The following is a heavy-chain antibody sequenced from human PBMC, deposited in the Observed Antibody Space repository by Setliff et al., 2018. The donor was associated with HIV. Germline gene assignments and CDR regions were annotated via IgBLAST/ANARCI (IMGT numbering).Heavy chain of an antibody. V-gene: IGHV4-39*07. CDR2: FYYSWNT. CDR1: GASIGRRSDC. J-gene: IGHJ4*02. Sequence: SETLSLXCIVSGASIGRRSDCWGWIRQPPGKGLEWIGSFYYSWNTYYNPSLKSRVTISVDTSKNQFSLQLNSVTAADTAVYFCARTRAPYFFDFWGQGAQVTVSS. D-gene: IGHD1-26*01. CDR3: ARTRAPYFFDF.